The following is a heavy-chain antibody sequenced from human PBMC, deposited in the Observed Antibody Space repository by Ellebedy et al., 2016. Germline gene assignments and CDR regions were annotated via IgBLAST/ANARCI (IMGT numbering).Heavy chain of an antibody. Sequence: GGSLRLSCAASEFTFRDYYLSWIRQAPGKGLEWISYISSSGSTIYYADSVKGRFTISRDNAKNSLYLQMNSLRAEDTAVYFCARDRESSRYFELHYMDVWGKGTTVTVSS. CDR2: ISSSGSTI. CDR1: EFTFRDYY. CDR3: ARDRESSRYFELHYMDV. J-gene: IGHJ6*03. D-gene: IGHD3-9*01. V-gene: IGHV3-11*01.